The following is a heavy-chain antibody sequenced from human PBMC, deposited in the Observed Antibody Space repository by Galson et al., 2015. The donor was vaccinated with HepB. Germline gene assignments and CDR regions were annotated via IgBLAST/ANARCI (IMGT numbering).Heavy chain of an antibody. J-gene: IGHJ4*02. CDR1: GFTFSDYS. V-gene: IGHV3-72*01. Sequence: SLRLSCAASGFTFSDYSMEWVRQAPGKGLEWVGRIRNKANSYTTEYAASVKGRFTITRDASKNSLYLQMNSLKSEDTAVYYCARDSTGCPFDYWGQGTLVTVSS. CDR3: ARDSTGCPFDY. D-gene: IGHD6-19*01. CDR2: IRNKANSYTT.